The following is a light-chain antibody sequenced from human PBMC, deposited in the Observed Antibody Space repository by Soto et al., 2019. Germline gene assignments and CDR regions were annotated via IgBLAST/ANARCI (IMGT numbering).Light chain of an antibody. CDR3: QSYDSSLSVLYV. Sequence: QSALTQPPSISGAPGQRVTISCTGSSSNIGAGFDVHWYQQLPGTAPKLLIYGNINRPSGVPDRFSGSKSGTSASLAITGLQAEDEADYYCQSYDSSLSVLYVFGTGTKLTVL. V-gene: IGLV1-40*01. J-gene: IGLJ1*01. CDR2: GNI. CDR1: SSNIGAGFD.